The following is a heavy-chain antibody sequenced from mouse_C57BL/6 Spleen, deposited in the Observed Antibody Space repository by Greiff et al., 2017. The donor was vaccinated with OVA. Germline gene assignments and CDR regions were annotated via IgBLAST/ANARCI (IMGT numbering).Heavy chain of an antibody. V-gene: IGHV1-82*01. CDR2: IYPGDGDT. CDR1: GYAFSSSW. CDR3: ARQNYYAMDY. Sequence: QVQLKQSGPELVKPGASVKISCKASGYAFSSSWMNWVKQRPGKGLEWIGRIYPGDGDTNYNGKFKGKATLTAYKSSSTAYMQLSSLTSEDSAVYFCARQNYYAMDYWGQGTSVTVSS. J-gene: IGHJ4*01.